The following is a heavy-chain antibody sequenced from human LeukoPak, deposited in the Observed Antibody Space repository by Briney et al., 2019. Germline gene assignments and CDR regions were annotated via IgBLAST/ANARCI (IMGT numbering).Heavy chain of an antibody. Sequence: GGSLRLSCAASGFTFSSYAMSWVRQAPGKGLEWVSAISGSGGSTYYADSVKGRFTISRDNSKNTLYLQMNSLRAEDTAVYYCAKGTLYYYDSSGYYSDYFQHWGQGTLVTVSS. CDR2: ISGSGGST. CDR3: AKGTLYYYDSSGYYSDYFQH. D-gene: IGHD3-22*01. V-gene: IGHV3-23*01. J-gene: IGHJ1*01. CDR1: GFTFSSYA.